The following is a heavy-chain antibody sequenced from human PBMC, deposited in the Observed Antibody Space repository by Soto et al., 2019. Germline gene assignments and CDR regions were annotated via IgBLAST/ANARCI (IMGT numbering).Heavy chain of an antibody. J-gene: IGHJ3*02. CDR1: GFTVSSNY. V-gene: IGHV3-53*01. CDR2: IYSGGST. D-gene: IGHD5-12*01. Sequence: GGSLRLSCAASGFTVSSNYMSWVRQAPGKGLEWVSVIYSGGSTYYADSVKGRFTISRDNSKNTLYLQMNSLRAEDTAVYYCAGVEMATIEAFDIWGQGTMVTVSS. CDR3: AGVEMATIEAFDI.